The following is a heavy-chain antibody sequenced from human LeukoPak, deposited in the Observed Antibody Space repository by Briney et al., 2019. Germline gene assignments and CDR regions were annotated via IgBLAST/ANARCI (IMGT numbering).Heavy chain of an antibody. D-gene: IGHD2-2*01. CDR3: ARDLSYCTITSCSYYYYGMDV. J-gene: IGHJ6*02. CDR2: ISSSGGTM. CDR1: GFTFSSYE. V-gene: IGHV3-48*03. Sequence: GGSLRLSCSASGFTFSSYEMNWVRQAPGKGLEWVSYISSSGGTMYYADSVKGRFTISRDNAKNSLYLQMNSLRAEDTAVYYCARDLSYCTITSCSYYYYGMDVWGRGTTVTVSS.